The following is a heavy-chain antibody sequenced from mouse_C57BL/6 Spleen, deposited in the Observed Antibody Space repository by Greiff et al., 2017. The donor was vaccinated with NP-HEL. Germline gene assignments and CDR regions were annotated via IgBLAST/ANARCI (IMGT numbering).Heavy chain of an antibody. V-gene: IGHV1-64*01. J-gene: IGHJ1*03. CDR3: ARAESTTWYFDV. Sequence: VQLQQSGAELVKPGASVKLSCKASGYTFTSYWMHWVKQRPGQGLEWIGMIHPNSGSTNYNEKFKSKATLTVDKSSSTAYMQLSSLTSEDSAVYYCARAESTTWYFDVWGTGTTVNVSS. CDR2: IHPNSGST. CDR1: GYTFTSYW. D-gene: IGHD1-1*01.